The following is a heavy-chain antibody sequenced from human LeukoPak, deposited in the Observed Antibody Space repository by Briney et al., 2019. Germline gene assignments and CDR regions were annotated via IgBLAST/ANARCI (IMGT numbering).Heavy chain of an antibody. CDR3: ARDGRYYYAFDI. D-gene: IGHD1-26*01. CDR2: IYYSGST. J-gene: IGHJ3*02. CDR1: GGSISSSSYY. Sequence: SSETLSLTCTVSGGSISSSSYYWGWIRQPPGKGLEWIGSIYYSGSTYYNPSLKSRATISVDTSKNQFSLKLSSVTAADTAVYYCARDGRYYYAFDIWGQGTMVTVSS. V-gene: IGHV4-39*07.